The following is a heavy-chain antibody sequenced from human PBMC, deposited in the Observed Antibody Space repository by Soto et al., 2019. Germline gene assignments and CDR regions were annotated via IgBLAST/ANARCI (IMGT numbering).Heavy chain of an antibody. Sequence: GGSLRLSCAASGFTVSSNYMSWVRQAPGKGLEWVSVIYSGGSTYYADSVEGRFTISRDNSRNTLYLQLNSLRAEDTAVYYCARGGPGYSSDYWGQGTLVTV. D-gene: IGHD5-18*01. V-gene: IGHV3-66*01. J-gene: IGHJ4*02. CDR1: GFTVSSNY. CDR2: IYSGGST. CDR3: ARGGPGYSSDY.